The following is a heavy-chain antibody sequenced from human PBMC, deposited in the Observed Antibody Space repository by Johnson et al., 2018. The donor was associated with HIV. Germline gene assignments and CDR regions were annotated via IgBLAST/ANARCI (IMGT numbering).Heavy chain of an antibody. D-gene: IGHD1-26*01. CDR1: GFTFSSYA. V-gene: IGHV3-30-3*01. J-gene: IGHJ3*02. CDR3: ARDYREANAFDI. CDR2: ISYAGSNK. Sequence: QMLLVESGGGVVQPGRSLRLSCAASGFTFSSYAMHWVRQAPGKGLEWVAVISYAGSNKYYADAVTGRFTISRDNSKNTLYLQMNRLRAEDTAVYYCARDYREANAFDIWGQGTMVTVSS.